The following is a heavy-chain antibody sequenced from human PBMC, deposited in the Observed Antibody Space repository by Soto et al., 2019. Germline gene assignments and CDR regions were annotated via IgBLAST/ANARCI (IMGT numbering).Heavy chain of an antibody. Sequence: ASVKVSCKASGGTFSSYAISWVRQAPGQGLEWMGGIIPIFGTANYAQKFQGRVTITADESTSTAYMELSSLRSEDTAVYYCARHHIVVVTAHDCYYYGMDVWGQGTTVTVSS. D-gene: IGHD2-21*02. CDR1: GGTFSSYA. CDR2: IIPIFGTA. V-gene: IGHV1-69*13. J-gene: IGHJ6*02. CDR3: ARHHIVVVTAHDCYYYGMDV.